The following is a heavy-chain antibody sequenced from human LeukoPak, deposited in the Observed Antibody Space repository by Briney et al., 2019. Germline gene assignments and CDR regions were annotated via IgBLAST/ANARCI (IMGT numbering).Heavy chain of an antibody. CDR2: IVTAGDT. CDR1: GFTFSSYD. V-gene: IGHV3-13*01. Sequence: GGSLRLSCTASGFTFSSYDMHWVRQATGKGLEWISAIVTAGDTYYQGPVKGRFTISRENAKNSLHLQMNSRRAGDTAVYYCARESGSYGFDYWGQGTLVTVSS. J-gene: IGHJ4*02. CDR3: ARESGSYGFDY. D-gene: IGHD1-26*01.